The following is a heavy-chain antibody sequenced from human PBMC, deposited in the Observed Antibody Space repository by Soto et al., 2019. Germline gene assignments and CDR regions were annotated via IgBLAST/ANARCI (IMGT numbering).Heavy chain of an antibody. CDR2: IYWDDDK. D-gene: IGHD3-22*01. Sequence: QITLKESGPTLVKPTQTLTLTCTFSGFSLSTSGVGVGWIRQPPGKALEWLALIYWDDDKRYSPSLKSRLTITKDTTNNQVVLTMTHMDPVDTATYYWAHRRGYYDSSGYWFDPWGQGTLVTVSS. CDR3: AHRRGYYDSSGYWFDP. V-gene: IGHV2-5*02. CDR1: GFSLSTSGVG. J-gene: IGHJ5*02.